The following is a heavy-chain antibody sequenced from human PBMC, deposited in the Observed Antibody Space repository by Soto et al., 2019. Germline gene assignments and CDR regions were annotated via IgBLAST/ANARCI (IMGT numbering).Heavy chain of an antibody. CDR1: GFTFSSYA. D-gene: IGHD6-19*01. J-gene: IGHJ4*02. V-gene: IGHV3-23*01. Sequence: GGSLRLSCAASGFTFSSYAMSWVRQAPGKGLEWVSAISGSGGSTYYADSVKGRFTISRDNAKNSLYLQMNSLRAEDTAVYYCATLDSSGWYPADYWGQGTLVTVSS. CDR2: ISGSGGST. CDR3: ATLDSSGWYPADY.